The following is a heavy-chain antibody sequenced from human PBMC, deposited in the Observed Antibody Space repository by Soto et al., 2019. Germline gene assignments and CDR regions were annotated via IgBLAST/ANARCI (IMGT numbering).Heavy chain of an antibody. Sequence: QVQLVQSGAEVKKPGASVKVSCKASGYTFTSYGISWVRQAPGQGLEWMGWISAYNGNTNYAQKLQGRVTMTTDTSTSTADMELRSLRSDDTAVYYCARVDVDIVAAEDEDYWGQGTLVTVSS. J-gene: IGHJ4*02. CDR2: ISAYNGNT. D-gene: IGHD5-12*01. CDR1: GYTFTSYG. V-gene: IGHV1-18*01. CDR3: ARVDVDIVAAEDEDY.